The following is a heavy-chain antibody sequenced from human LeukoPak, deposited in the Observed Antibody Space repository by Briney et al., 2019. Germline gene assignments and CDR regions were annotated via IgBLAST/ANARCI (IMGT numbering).Heavy chain of an antibody. D-gene: IGHD6-19*01. CDR3: AKDGRYSSGWYGY. Sequence: GGSLRLSCAASGFTFSSYAMSWVRQAPGKGLEWVSAISGSGGSTYYADSVKGRFTISRDNSKNTLYLQMNSLRAEGTAVYYCAKDGRYSSGWYGYWGQGTLVTVSS. CDR2: ISGSGGST. CDR1: GFTFSSYA. J-gene: IGHJ4*02. V-gene: IGHV3-23*01.